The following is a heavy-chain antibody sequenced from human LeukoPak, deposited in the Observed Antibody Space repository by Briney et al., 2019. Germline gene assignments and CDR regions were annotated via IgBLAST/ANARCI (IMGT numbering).Heavy chain of an antibody. CDR2: ISESGGGT. Sequence: GGSLRLSCAAAGFAFRSYGMTWVRQVPGEGLEWVSGISESGGGTFYADSVKGRFTISRDNSKNTLFLQMNRLRSEDTAVYYCGKVGIGWVAFENWGQGTQVTVSS. V-gene: IGHV3-23*01. J-gene: IGHJ4*02. CDR1: GFAFRSYG. CDR3: GKVGIGWVAFEN. D-gene: IGHD1-1*01.